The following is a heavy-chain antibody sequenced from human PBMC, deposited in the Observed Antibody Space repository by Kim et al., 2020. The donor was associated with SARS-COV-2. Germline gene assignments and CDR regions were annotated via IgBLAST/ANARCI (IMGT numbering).Heavy chain of an antibody. J-gene: IGHJ4*02. CDR1: GFTFSSYA. V-gene: IGHV3-23*01. Sequence: GGSLRLSCAASGFTFSSYAMSWVRQAPGKGLEWVSAISGSGGSTYYADSVKGRFTISRDNSKNTLYLQMNSLRAEDTAVYYCANLATYSSGWYLDYWGQGTLVTVSS. CDR2: ISGSGGST. D-gene: IGHD6-19*01. CDR3: ANLATYSSGWYLDY.